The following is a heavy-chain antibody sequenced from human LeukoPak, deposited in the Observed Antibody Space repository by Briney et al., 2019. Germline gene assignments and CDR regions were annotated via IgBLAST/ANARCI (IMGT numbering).Heavy chain of an antibody. CDR1: GYTFTSYG. V-gene: IGHV1-18*01. J-gene: IGHJ4*02. Sequence: ASVKVSCKASGYTFTSYGISWVRQAPGQGLEWMGWISAYNGNTNYAQKLQGRVTMTTDTSTSTAYMELRSLRSDDTAVYYCARESYHYDSSGYYYFDYWGQGTLVTVSS. CDR2: ISAYNGNT. D-gene: IGHD3-22*01. CDR3: ARESYHYDSSGYYYFDY.